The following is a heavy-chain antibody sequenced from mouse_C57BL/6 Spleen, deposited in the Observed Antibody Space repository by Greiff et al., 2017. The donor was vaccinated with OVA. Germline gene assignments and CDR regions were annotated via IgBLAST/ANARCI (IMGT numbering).Heavy chain of an antibody. V-gene: IGHV1-26*01. J-gene: IGHJ3*01. Sequence: EVQLQQSGPELVKPGASVKISCKASGYTFTDYYMNWVKQSHGKSLEWIGDINPNNGGTSYNQKFKGKATLTVDKSSRTAYMALRSLTSDDSAVYYCARSTAQSTWFAYWGQGTLVTVSA. CDR1: GYTFTDYY. CDR2: INPNNGGT. D-gene: IGHD3-2*02. CDR3: ARSTAQSTWFAY.